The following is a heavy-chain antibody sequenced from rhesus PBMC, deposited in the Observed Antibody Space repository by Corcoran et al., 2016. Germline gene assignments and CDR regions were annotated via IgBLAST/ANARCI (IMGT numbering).Heavy chain of an antibody. Sequence: QVQLQESGPGLVKPSETLPLTCAVSGASISSNYWSWIRQPPGKGLEWIGYIYGGSGSTSYNPSLRSRVTISKATSKNQFSLKLSSVTAADTAVYYCARGPSTTVADGFDYWGQGVLVTVSS. J-gene: IGHJ4*01. CDR1: GASISSNY. D-gene: IGHD4-29*01. CDR2: IYGGSGST. V-gene: IGHV4-147*01. CDR3: ARGPSTTVADGFDY.